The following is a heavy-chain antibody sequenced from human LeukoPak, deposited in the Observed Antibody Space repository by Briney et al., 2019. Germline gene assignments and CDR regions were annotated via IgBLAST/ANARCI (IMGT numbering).Heavy chain of an antibody. CDR2: INGDGSSA. D-gene: IGHD6-19*01. V-gene: IGHV3-74*03. Sequence: PGGSLRLSCAASGFNLSDYWMHWVRQVPGKGLVWVSRINGDGSSAKYADSVKGRFTISRDNAKNTLYLQMNSLRVEDTAVYYCTRDPGGQWLVLEYFHHWGQGTLVTVSS. CDR3: TRDPGGQWLVLEYFHH. J-gene: IGHJ1*01. CDR1: GFNLSDYW.